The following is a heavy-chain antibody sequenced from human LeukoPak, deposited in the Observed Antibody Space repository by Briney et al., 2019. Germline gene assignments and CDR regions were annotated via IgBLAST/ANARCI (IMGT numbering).Heavy chain of an antibody. Sequence: SVKVSCKASGGTFSSYAISWVRQAPGQGLEWMGGIIPIFGTANYAQKFQGRVTISADESTSTAYMELSSLRSEDTAVYYCARSGTWGYLYLFWGQGTLVTVSS. D-gene: IGHD1-1*01. CDR1: GGTFSSYA. J-gene: IGHJ4*02. CDR3: ARSGTWGYLYLF. V-gene: IGHV1-69*13. CDR2: IIPIFGTA.